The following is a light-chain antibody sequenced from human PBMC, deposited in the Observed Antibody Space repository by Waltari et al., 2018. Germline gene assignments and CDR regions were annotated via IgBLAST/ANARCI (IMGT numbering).Light chain of an antibody. Sequence: EVVLTQSPGTLSLSPGDRATLSCRASQSIGDSHVAWYQQKPGQAPRLLIYHTSDRATGVADRCSGSGSGADFTLTISRVDPEDFAVYFCQQYARPPQTFGPGTKVEI. CDR3: QQYARPPQT. CDR1: QSIGDSH. V-gene: IGKV3-20*01. J-gene: IGKJ1*01. CDR2: HTS.